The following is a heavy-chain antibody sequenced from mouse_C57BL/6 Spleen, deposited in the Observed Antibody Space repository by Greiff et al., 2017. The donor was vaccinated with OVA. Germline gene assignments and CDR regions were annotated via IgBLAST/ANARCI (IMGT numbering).Heavy chain of an antibody. Sequence: VKLMESGAELVKPGASVKISCKASGYAFSSYWMNWVKQRPGKGLEWIGQIYPGDGDTNYNGKFKGKATLTADKSSSTAYMQLSSLTSEDSAVYFCARWALDYSRYFDVWGTGTTVTVSS. D-gene: IGHD2-5*01. V-gene: IGHV1-80*01. CDR2: IYPGDGDT. CDR3: ARWALDYSRYFDV. J-gene: IGHJ1*03. CDR1: GYAFSSYW.